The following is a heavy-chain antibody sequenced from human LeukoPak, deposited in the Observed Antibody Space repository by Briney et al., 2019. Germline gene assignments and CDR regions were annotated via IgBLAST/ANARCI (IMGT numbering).Heavy chain of an antibody. CDR3: ARLYYDSSGYYYHFDY. CDR2: ISAYNRKT. D-gene: IGHD3-22*01. CDR1: GYTFTSYG. J-gene: IGHJ4*02. V-gene: IGHV1-18*01. Sequence: GASVKVSCKASGYTFTSYGFSLVRHHPGQGLEWMGWISAYNRKTNYARKLQGRVTMTTDTSTSTAYMELRRLRSDDTAVYYCARLYYDSSGYYYHFDYWGQGTLVTVSS.